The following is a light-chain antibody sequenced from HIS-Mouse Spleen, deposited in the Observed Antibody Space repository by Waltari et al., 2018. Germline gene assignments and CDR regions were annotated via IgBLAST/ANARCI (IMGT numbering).Light chain of an antibody. Sequence: DIVMIQSPDSLAVPLGERATINCKSSQSVLYSSNNKNYLAWYQQKPGQPPQLLIYWASTRESGVPDRFSGSGSGTDFTLTISSLQAEDVAVYYCQQYYSTPYTFGQVTKLEIK. CDR2: WAS. V-gene: IGKV4-1*01. J-gene: IGKJ2*01. CDR1: QSVLYSSNNKNY. CDR3: QQYYSTPYT.